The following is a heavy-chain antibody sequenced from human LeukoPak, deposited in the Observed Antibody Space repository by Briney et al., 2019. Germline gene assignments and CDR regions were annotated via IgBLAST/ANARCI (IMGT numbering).Heavy chain of an antibody. Sequence: PSETLSLTCTVSGGSISSYYWSWIRQPPGKGLEWIGYIYYSGSTNYNPSLKSRVTISVDTSKNQFSLKLSSVTAADTAVYYYARVRGSGTPMSYDYYYYMDVWGKGTTVTISS. CDR3: ARVRGSGTPMSYDYYYYMDV. V-gene: IGHV4-59*01. CDR2: IYYSGST. D-gene: IGHD3-10*01. CDR1: GGSISSYY. J-gene: IGHJ6*03.